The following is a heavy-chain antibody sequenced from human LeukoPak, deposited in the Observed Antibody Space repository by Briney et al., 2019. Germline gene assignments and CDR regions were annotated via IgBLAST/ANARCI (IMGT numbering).Heavy chain of an antibody. Sequence: PSETLSLTCAVYGGSFSGYYWSWIRQPPGKGLEWIWEINHSGSTNYNPSLKSRVTISVDTSKNQFSLKLSSVTAADTAVYYCARSFRNGYSYGYIDYWGQGTLVTVSS. J-gene: IGHJ4*02. CDR2: INHSGST. CDR1: GGSFSGYY. CDR3: ARSFRNGYSYGYIDY. V-gene: IGHV4-34*01. D-gene: IGHD5-18*01.